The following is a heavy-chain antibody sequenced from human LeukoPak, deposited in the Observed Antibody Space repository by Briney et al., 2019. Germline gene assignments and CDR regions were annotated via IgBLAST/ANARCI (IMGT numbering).Heavy chain of an antibody. V-gene: IGHV4-59*12. D-gene: IGHD2-8*01. CDR1: GGSISSYY. J-gene: IGHJ4*02. CDR2: IYYSGST. Sequence: SETLSLTCTLSGGSISSYYWSWIRQPPGKGLEWIGYIYYSGSTNYNPSLKSRVTISVDTSKNQFSLRLSSGTAADTAVYYCARDLDGTNHFDYWGQGTLVTVSS. CDR3: ARDLDGTNHFDY.